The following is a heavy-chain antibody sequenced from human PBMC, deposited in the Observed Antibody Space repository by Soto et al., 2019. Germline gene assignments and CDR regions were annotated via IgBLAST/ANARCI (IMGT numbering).Heavy chain of an antibody. CDR2: ISWDSGSI. CDR1: GFSFDEFA. Sequence: GGSLRLSCVGSGFSFDEFAIHWVRQAPGKGLEWVSGISWDSGSINYADSVMGRFTISRDNAKKSLYLPMTSLGSEDTAFYYCAKIVTRHSLVPVFDQWGQGALVTVSS. J-gene: IGHJ4*02. CDR3: AKIVTRHSLVPVFDQ. V-gene: IGHV3-9*01. D-gene: IGHD2-21*01.